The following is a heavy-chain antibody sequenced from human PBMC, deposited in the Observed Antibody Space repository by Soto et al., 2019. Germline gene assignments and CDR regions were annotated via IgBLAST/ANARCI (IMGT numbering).Heavy chain of an antibody. CDR3: ARLGGYYQALDH. D-gene: IGHD3-3*01. CDR1: GGSISSGDYY. Sequence: PSETLSLTCTVSGGSISSGDYYWSWIRQPPGKGLEWIGYIYHSGSTYYNPSLKSRLTISVDRSKNQVSLNLTSVTAADTAVYYCARLGGYYQALDHWSQGTLVTVSS. J-gene: IGHJ4*02. V-gene: IGHV4-30-2*01. CDR2: IYHSGST.